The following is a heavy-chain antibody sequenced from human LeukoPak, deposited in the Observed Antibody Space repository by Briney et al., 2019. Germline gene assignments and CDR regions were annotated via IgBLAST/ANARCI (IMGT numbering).Heavy chain of an antibody. CDR1: GGSISSYY. CDR3: ARRIAVASTRYFDY. CDR2: IYYSGST. V-gene: IGHV4-59*08. Sequence: PSETLSLTCTVSGGSISSYYWSWIRQPPGKGLEWIGYIYYSGSTNYNPSLKSRVTISVDTSKNQFSLKLSSVTAADTAVYYCARRIAVASTRYFDYWGQGTLVTVSS. D-gene: IGHD6-19*01. J-gene: IGHJ4*02.